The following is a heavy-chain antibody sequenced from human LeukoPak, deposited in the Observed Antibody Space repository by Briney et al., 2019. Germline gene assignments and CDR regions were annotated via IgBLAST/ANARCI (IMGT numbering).Heavy chain of an antibody. Sequence: GGSLRLSCAASGFTFSSYSMNWVRQAPGKGLEWVSSISSSSSYIYYADSVKGRFSISRDNAKNSLYLQMNSLRAEDTAVYYCARDFKQLWFTWGQGTLVTVSS. CDR1: GFTFSSYS. CDR3: ARDFKQLWFT. V-gene: IGHV3-21*01. D-gene: IGHD5-18*01. J-gene: IGHJ5*02. CDR2: ISSSSSYI.